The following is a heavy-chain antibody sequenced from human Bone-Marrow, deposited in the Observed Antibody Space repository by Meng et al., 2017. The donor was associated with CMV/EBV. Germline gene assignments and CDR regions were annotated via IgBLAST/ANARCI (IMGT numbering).Heavy chain of an antibody. CDR1: GFTFSNYK. J-gene: IGHJ3*02. V-gene: IGHV3-48*03. Sequence: LSLTCVASGFTFSNYKMNWVRQAPGKGPEWVSHIWNGGAIYADSVKGRFTATRDNAKNSLYMEMNFLRAEDTAVYYCARAPRAFDIWGQGTMVTVSS. CDR3: ARAPRAFDI. CDR2: IWNGGA.